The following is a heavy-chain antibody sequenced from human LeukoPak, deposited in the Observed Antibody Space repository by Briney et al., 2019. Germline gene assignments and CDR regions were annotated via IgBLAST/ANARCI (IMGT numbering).Heavy chain of an antibody. V-gene: IGHV4-4*02. CDR1: GVSISSSNW. CDR3: ARVFLPNMYYDFWSGYYRDYYYMDV. Sequence: PSETLSLTCAVSGVSISSSNWWSWFRQSPRKGLEWIGEVYDSGAANYHPSLRSRVTISVDKAKNQLSLSLRSVTAADTAVYYCARVFLPNMYYDFWSGYYRDYYYMDVWGKGTTVTVSS. J-gene: IGHJ6*03. CDR2: VYDSGAA. D-gene: IGHD3-3*01.